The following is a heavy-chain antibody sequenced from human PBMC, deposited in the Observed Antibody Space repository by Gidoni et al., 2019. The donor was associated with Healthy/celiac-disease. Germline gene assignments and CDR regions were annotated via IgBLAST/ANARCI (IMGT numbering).Heavy chain of an antibody. CDR2: IWYDGSNK. CDR3: ARDPAMVRGVTFDY. Sequence: QVQLVESGGGVVQPGRSLRLSCAASGFPFSSYGMHWVRQAPGKGLEWVAVIWYDGSNKYYADSVKGRFTISRDNSKNTLYLQMNSLRAEDTAVYYCARDPAMVRGVTFDYWGQGTLVTVSS. J-gene: IGHJ4*02. V-gene: IGHV3-33*01. D-gene: IGHD3-10*01. CDR1: GFPFSSYG.